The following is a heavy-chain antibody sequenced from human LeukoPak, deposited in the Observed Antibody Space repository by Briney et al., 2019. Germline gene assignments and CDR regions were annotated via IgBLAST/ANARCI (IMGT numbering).Heavy chain of an antibody. V-gene: IGHV3-30*02. J-gene: IGHJ3*02. CDR3: AKGTCGGDCYSGFGI. D-gene: IGHD2-21*02. CDR1: GFTFSSYW. CDR2: ILYDGSNK. Sequence: PGGSLRLSCAASGFTFSSYWMHWVRQAPGKGLEWVAFILYDGSNKYYADSVKGRFTISRDNSKNTLYLQMNSLRAEDTAVYYCAKGTCGGDCYSGFGIWGQGTMVTVSS.